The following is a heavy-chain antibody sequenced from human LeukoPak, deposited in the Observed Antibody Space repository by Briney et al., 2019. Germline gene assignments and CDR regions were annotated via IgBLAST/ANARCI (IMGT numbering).Heavy chain of an antibody. CDR3: ARTPLVGATTFDY. D-gene: IGHD1-26*01. CDR2: IHYSGST. Sequence: SQTLSLTCTVSGGSISSGSYYWSWIRQPPGKGLEWIGYIHYSGSTNYNPSLKSRVTISVDTSKNQFSLKLSSVTAADTAVYYCARTPLVGATTFDYWGQGTLVTVSS. V-gene: IGHV4-61*01. CDR1: GGSISSGSYY. J-gene: IGHJ4*02.